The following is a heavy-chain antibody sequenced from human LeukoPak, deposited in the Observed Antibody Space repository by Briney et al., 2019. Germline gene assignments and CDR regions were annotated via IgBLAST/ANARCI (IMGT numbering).Heavy chain of an antibody. CDR2: VSSSSGYI. J-gene: IGHJ6*02. Sequence: AGGSLRLSCAASGFTFSTFNMIWVRQAPGKGLEWVSSVSSSSGYIYYADSVKGRFTISRDNAKNSLYLQMNGLRVEDTAIYYCARGDIVVVAASIERGGMDVWGQGTTVTVSS. CDR1: GFTFSTFN. V-gene: IGHV3-21*06. D-gene: IGHD2-15*01. CDR3: ARGDIVVVAASIERGGMDV.